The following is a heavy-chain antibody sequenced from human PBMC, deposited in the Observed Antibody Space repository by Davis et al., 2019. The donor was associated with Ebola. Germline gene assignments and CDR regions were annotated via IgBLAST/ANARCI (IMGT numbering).Heavy chain of an antibody. CDR2: ISGGGTYT. V-gene: IGHV3-23*01. CDR1: GFIFDDYA. J-gene: IGHJ6*02. Sequence: GESLKISCAASGFIFDDYAMHWVRQAPGKGLEWVSFISGGGTYTYYADSVKGRFTISRDNSDNTLYLQMNSLRAEDTALYYCARDLEPFGDYYYYYYGMDVWGQGTTVAVSS. D-gene: IGHD4-17*01. CDR3: ARDLEPFGDYYYYYYGMDV.